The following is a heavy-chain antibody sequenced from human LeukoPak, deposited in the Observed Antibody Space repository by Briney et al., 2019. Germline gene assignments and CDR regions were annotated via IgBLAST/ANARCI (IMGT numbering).Heavy chain of an antibody. CDR3: ARGGSGYDSFYYYGMDV. Sequence: SETLSLTCTDSGGSISSYYWSWIRQPPGKGLEWIGYIYDSGSTNYNPSLKSRVTISVDTSKNQFSLKLSSVTAADTAVYYCARGGSGYDSFYYYGMDVWGQGSTVIVSS. J-gene: IGHJ6*02. D-gene: IGHD5-12*01. CDR1: GGSISSYY. CDR2: IYDSGST. V-gene: IGHV4-59*01.